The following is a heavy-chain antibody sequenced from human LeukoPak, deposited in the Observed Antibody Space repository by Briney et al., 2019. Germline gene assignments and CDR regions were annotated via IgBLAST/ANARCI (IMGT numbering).Heavy chain of an antibody. V-gene: IGHV1-69*05. CDR1: GGTFSSYA. Sequence: SVKVSCKASGGTFSSYAISWVRQAPGQGLEWMGGIIPIFGTANYAQKFQGRVTITTDESTSTAHMELSSLRSEDTAVYYCARAAVPLATNYFDYWGQGTLVTVSS. D-gene: IGHD5-24*01. CDR2: IIPIFGTA. CDR3: ARAAVPLATNYFDY. J-gene: IGHJ4*02.